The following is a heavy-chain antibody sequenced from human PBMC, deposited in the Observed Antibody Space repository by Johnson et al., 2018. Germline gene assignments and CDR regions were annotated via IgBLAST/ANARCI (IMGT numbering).Heavy chain of an antibody. J-gene: IGHJ3*02. CDR3: ARDLLVDGVKRGDVFDI. CDR1: GFTFSSYA. CDR2: VSFDGNNK. D-gene: IGHD2-8*01. V-gene: IGHV3-30*14. Sequence: VQLVETGGGVVQPGRSLRLSCAASGFTFSSYAMHWVRQAPGKGLEWVAVVSFDGNNKFYADSVKGRFTMSRDNSKNTLYLQMNSLRAEDTAVYYCARDLLVDGVKRGDVFDIWGQGTMVTVSS.